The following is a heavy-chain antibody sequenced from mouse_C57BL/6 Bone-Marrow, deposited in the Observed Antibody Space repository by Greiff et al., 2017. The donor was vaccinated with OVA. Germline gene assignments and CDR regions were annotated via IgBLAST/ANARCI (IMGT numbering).Heavy chain of an antibody. Sequence: DVKLVESGGGLVQPGESLKLSCASNEYEFPSHDMSWVRKTPEKRLELVAAINSDGGSTYYPDTMERRFIIFRDNTKKTLYLQISSRRSEDTALYYCARRRYGSIYFDYWGQGTTLTVSS. CDR3: ARRRYGSIYFDY. D-gene: IGHD1-1*01. CDR2: INSDGGST. J-gene: IGHJ2*01. V-gene: IGHV5-2*03. CDR1: EYEFPSHD.